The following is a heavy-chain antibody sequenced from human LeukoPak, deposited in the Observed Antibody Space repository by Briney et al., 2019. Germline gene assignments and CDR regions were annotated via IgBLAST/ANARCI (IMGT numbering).Heavy chain of an antibody. CDR2: INWNGGST. V-gene: IGHV3-20*04. CDR3: ARGGYGDYMGD. J-gene: IGHJ4*02. D-gene: IGHD4-17*01. CDR1: GFTFEDYG. Sequence: GGSLRLSCAASGFTFEDYGMSWVRQAPGKGLEWVSGINWNGGSTGYADSVKGRFTISRDNAKNCLYLQMNSLRAEDTAFCYCARGGYGDYMGDCGQGTVVTVSS.